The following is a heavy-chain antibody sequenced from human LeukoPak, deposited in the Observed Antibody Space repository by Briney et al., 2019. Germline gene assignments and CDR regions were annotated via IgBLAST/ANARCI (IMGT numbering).Heavy chain of an antibody. CDR3: ASTTYYYDSSGYYYRETFDY. CDR2: IYYSGST. V-gene: IGHV4-59*01. CDR1: GGSISSYY. D-gene: IGHD3-22*01. J-gene: IGHJ4*02. Sequence: PSETLSLTSTVSGGSISSYYWSRIRQPPGKGLEWIGYIYYSGSTNYNPSLKSRVTISVDTSKNQFSLKLSSVTAADTAVYYCASTTYYYDSSGYYYRETFDYWGQGTLVTVSS.